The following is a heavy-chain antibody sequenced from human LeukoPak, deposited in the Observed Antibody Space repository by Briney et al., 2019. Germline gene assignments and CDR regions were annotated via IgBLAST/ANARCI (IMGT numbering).Heavy chain of an antibody. V-gene: IGHV3-30-3*01. J-gene: IGHJ6*02. CDR1: GFTFSSYA. D-gene: IGHD3-3*01. Sequence: GGSLRLSCAASGFTFSSYAMHWVRQAPGKGLEWVAVISYDGSNKYYADSMKGRFTISRDNSKNTLYLQMNSLRAEDTAVYYCARTLPPTYYDFWSGYWYYYYYGMDVWGQGTTVTVSS. CDR2: ISYDGSNK. CDR3: ARTLPPTYYDFWSGYWYYYYYGMDV.